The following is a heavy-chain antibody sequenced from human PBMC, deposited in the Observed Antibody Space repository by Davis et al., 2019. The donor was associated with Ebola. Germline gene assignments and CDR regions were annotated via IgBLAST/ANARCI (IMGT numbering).Heavy chain of an antibody. CDR3: TFYYDYSSGYYGGFAY. V-gene: IGHV3-49*02. J-gene: IGHJ4*02. CDR2: T. Sequence: TEYAASVKGIFTISRDDSKSTAYLQVNSLKTEDTAVYYCTFYYDYSSGYYGGFAYWGQGTLVTVSS. D-gene: IGHD3-3*01.